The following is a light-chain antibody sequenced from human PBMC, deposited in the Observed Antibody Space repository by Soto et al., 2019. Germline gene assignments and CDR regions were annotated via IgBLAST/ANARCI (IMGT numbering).Light chain of an antibody. CDR2: AAS. J-gene: IGKJ3*01. CDR1: QGIRND. V-gene: IGKV1-6*01. CDR3: QQFDDYPFT. Sequence: AIQMTQSPSSLSASVGDRVTITCRASQGIRNDLGWYQQKPGQAPKILIYAASSLRSGVPSRFSGSGSGTDFTLTVSSLQPEDFATYYCQQFDDYPFTFGPGTKVDIK.